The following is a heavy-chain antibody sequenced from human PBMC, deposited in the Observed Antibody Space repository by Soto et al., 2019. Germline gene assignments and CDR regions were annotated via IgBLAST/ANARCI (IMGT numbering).Heavy chain of an antibody. J-gene: IGHJ6*02. V-gene: IGHV4-31*03. CDR1: GVSISSGGFY. CDR2: TYYSAST. D-gene: IGHD2-21*01. Sequence: QVQLQESGPRLVKPSQTLSLSCTVSGVSISSGGFYWSWIRQHPGKGLEWIGYTYYSASTLYNPSLKSRVTISLDTSKNPSSLRVTSVTAADTAVYYCARIPPYYFALDVRGQGTTVTVSS. CDR3: ARIPPYYFALDV.